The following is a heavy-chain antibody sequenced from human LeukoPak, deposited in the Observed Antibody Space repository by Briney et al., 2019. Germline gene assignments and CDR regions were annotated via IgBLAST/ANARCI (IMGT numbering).Heavy chain of an antibody. D-gene: IGHD3-10*01. CDR2: IRGDWHDT. V-gene: IGHV3-74*01. J-gene: IGHJ4*02. CDR1: GFRFSDFW. CDR3: ASDRVLGSGSLDN. Sequence: GGSLRLSCTASGFRFSDFWMHWVRQAPGKGLVWVSRIRGDWHDTTYADSVRGRFTISRDNAQNTLYLQMNSLRVEDTAVYYCASDRVLGSGSLDNWGQGTLVTVSS.